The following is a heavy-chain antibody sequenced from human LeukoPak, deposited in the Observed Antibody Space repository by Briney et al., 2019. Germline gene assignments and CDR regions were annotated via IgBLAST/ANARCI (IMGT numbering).Heavy chain of an antibody. Sequence: PGGSLRLSCAASGFTFSSYAMHWVRQAPGKGLEYVAAISSNGAKTFYAEPVKGRFTISRDNSDNTVDLQMDSLRVEDMGVYYCARGRGGSYDSWGQGILVTVSS. CDR1: GFTFSSYA. CDR3: ARGRGGSYDS. J-gene: IGHJ4*02. V-gene: IGHV3-64*02. D-gene: IGHD1-26*01. CDR2: ISSNGAKT.